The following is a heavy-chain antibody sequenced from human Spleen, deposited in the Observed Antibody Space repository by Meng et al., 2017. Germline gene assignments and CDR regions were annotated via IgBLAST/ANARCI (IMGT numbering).Heavy chain of an antibody. Sequence: GESLKISCTASGFTFDNYAMSWVRQAPGKGLEWVSGSNWNGVTTSYADSVKGRFTISRDNAKNSLYLQMNSLRAEDTALYYCARDMRRDIVVVPAAIYYYYYGMDVWGQGTTVTVSS. J-gene: IGHJ6*02. V-gene: IGHV3-20*04. D-gene: IGHD2-2*01. CDR2: SNWNGVTT. CDR1: GFTFDNYA. CDR3: ARDMRRDIVVVPAAIYYYYYGMDV.